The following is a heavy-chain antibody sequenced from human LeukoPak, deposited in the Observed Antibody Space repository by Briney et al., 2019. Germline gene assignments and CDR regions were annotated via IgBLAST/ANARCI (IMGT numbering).Heavy chain of an antibody. Sequence: GGSLRLSCAASGFTFTNYAVSWVRQAPGKGLEWVSSISSSSSYIYYADSVKGRFTISRDNAKNSLYLQMNSLRAEDTAVYYCARDLGGYDKTSDYWGQGTLVTVSS. J-gene: IGHJ4*02. CDR1: GFTFTNYA. CDR3: ARDLGGYDKTSDY. D-gene: IGHD5-12*01. CDR2: ISSSSSYI. V-gene: IGHV3-21*01.